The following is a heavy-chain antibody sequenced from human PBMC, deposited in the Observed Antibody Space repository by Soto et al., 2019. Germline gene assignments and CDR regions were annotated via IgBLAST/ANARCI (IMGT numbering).Heavy chain of an antibody. CDR2: IYQSGTT. J-gene: IGHJ6*02. CDR3: ARVGYCSGGSCYPTYYGMDV. V-gene: IGHV4-4*02. D-gene: IGHD2-15*01. CDR1: GGSISSSNW. Sequence: QVQLQESGPGLVKPSGTLSLTCAVSGGSISSSNWWSWVRQPPGKGLEGIGEIYQSGTTHYNPPFRGRVTISVDKSKNQFYLKLNSVTAADTAVFYCARVGYCSGGSCYPTYYGMDVWGQGTTVIVSS.